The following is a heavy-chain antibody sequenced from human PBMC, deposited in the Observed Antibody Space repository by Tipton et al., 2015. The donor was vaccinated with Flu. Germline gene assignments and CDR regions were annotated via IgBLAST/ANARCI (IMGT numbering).Heavy chain of an antibody. CDR3: ARHGYIYGTGWFDP. V-gene: IGHV4-59*01. Sequence: GLVKPSETLSLTCTVSGGSISSFYWNWIRQPPGKGLEWIGYIYYSGKSNYNPSLKSRVTMSVDTSKNQVSLNLSSVTAADTAVYYCARHGYIYGTGWFDPWGQGAPVTVSS. CDR1: GGSISSFY. D-gene: IGHD5-18*01. J-gene: IGHJ5*02. CDR2: IYYSGKS.